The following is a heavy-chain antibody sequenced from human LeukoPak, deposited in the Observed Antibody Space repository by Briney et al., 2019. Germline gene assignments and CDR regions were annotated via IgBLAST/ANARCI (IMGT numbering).Heavy chain of an antibody. J-gene: IGHJ5*02. V-gene: IGHV1-24*01. CDR1: GCTLTELS. CDR2: FDPEDGET. Sequence: ASVKVSCKVSGCTLTELSMHWVRQAPGKGLEWMGGFDPEDGETIYAQKFQGRVTMTEDTSTDTAYMELSSLRSEDTAVYYCATGCSGGSCYSWHWFDPWGQGTLVTVSS. D-gene: IGHD2-15*01. CDR3: ATGCSGGSCYSWHWFDP.